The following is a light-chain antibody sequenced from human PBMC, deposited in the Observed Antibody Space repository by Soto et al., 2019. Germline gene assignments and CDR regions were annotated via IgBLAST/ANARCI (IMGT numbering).Light chain of an antibody. Sequence: QSVLTQPPSASGTPGQRVTISCSGSSSNIGSNTVNWYQQLPRTAPNLLIYSNNQRPSGVPDRFSGSKSGTSASLAISGLQSEDEADDYCAAWDDSLNGPVFGGGTQLTVL. CDR1: SSNIGSNT. CDR2: SNN. V-gene: IGLV1-44*01. CDR3: AAWDDSLNGPV. J-gene: IGLJ2*01.